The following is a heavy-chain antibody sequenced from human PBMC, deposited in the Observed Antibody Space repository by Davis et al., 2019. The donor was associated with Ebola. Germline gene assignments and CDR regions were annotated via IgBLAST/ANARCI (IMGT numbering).Heavy chain of an antibody. CDR3: ARDPDYGAIDI. CDR2: ISWNSGTI. D-gene: IGHD4/OR15-4a*01. J-gene: IGHJ3*02. CDR1: GFTFDDYA. Sequence: SLKISCAASGFTFDDYAMHWVRQAPGKGLEWVAGISWNSGTIGHVDSVKGRFTISRDNAKNSLYLQMNSLRAEDTAVFYCARDPDYGAIDIWGHGTLVTVSS. V-gene: IGHV3-9*01.